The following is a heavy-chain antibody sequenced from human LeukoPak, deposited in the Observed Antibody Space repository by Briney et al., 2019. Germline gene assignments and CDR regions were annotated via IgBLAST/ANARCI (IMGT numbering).Heavy chain of an antibody. V-gene: IGHV4-59*01. CDR3: ARDGYSGSDAL. CDR1: GGSISTYY. D-gene: IGHD5-12*01. CDR2: IYHSGST. J-gene: IGHJ4*02. Sequence: SETLSLTCTVSGGSISTYYWSWIRQPPGKGLEWIGYIYHSGSTKYNPSLKSRVTISVDTSQNQFSLKLSSVTAADTAVYYCARDGYSGSDALWGQGTLVTVSS.